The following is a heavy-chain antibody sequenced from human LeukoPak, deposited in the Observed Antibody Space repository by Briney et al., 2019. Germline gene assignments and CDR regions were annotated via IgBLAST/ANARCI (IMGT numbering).Heavy chain of an antibody. CDR2: INHSGST. Sequence: SETLSLTCAVYGGSFSGYYWSWIRQPPGKGLEWIGEINHSGSTNYNPSLKSRVTISVDTSKNQFSLKLSSVTAADTAVYYCARGPWFRGSYRRWYCFDYWGQGTLVTVSS. CDR1: GGSFSGYY. J-gene: IGHJ4*02. CDR3: ARGPWFRGSYRRWYCFDY. D-gene: IGHD3-16*02. V-gene: IGHV4-34*01.